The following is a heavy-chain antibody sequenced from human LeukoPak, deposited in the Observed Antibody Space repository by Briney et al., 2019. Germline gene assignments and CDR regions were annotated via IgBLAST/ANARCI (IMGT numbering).Heavy chain of an antibody. Sequence: HSGGSLRLSCADSGFTFSRYWMHWVRQTPGKGLVWVSCISADGSVTRYADSVKGRFTISRDNTKSTLYLQMHSLRAEDTAVYYCAKDVAAAAGLFDYWGQGTLVTVSS. CDR2: ISADGSVT. CDR1: GFTFSRYW. D-gene: IGHD6-13*01. J-gene: IGHJ4*02. CDR3: AKDVAAAAGLFDY. V-gene: IGHV3-74*01.